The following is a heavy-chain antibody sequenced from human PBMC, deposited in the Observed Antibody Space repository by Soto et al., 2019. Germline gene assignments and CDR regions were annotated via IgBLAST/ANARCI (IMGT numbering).Heavy chain of an antibody. CDR2: IHYGGNT. CDR1: GASITGGGYY. V-gene: IGHV4-31*04. D-gene: IGHD3-22*01. Sequence: QVRLQGSGPGLVKPSQTLSLTCTVSGASITGGGYYWTWMRQHPGKGLEWIGCIHYGGNTLYNPSLKSRLDLSLVTSKDQSSRKLSSLTAADTAVYCCACDFSSYYGRSGSYWGYGAFELWGQGTMVTVSS. CDR3: ACDFSSYYGRSGSYWGYGAFEL. J-gene: IGHJ3*01.